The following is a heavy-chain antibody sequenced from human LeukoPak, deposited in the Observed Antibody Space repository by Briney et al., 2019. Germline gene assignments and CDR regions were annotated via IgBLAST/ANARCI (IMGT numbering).Heavy chain of an antibody. D-gene: IGHD5-12*01. CDR1: GFTFSSYA. V-gene: IGHV3-23*01. J-gene: IGHJ4*02. CDR2: ISGSGGST. CDR3: AKVWDSGYDEDFDY. Sequence: GGSLRLSCAASGFTFSSYAMSWVRQAPGKGLEWVSAISGSGGSTYYADSVKGRFTISRDNSKNTLYLQMNGLRAEDTAVYYCAKVWDSGYDEDFDYWGQGTLVTVSS.